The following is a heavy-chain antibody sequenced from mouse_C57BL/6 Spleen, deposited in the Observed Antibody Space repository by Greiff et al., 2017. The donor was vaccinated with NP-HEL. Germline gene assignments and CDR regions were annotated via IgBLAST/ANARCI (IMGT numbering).Heavy chain of an antibody. CDR1: GYTFTSYW. Sequence: QVQLQQPGAELVKPGASVKLSCKASGYTFTSYWMHWVKQRPGQGLEWIGMIHPNSGSTNYNEKFKSKATLTVDKSSSTAYMQLSSLTSEDSAVYYCARSITTVVDLYSFDYWGQGTTLTVSS. D-gene: IGHD1-1*01. CDR3: ARSITTVVDLYSFDY. CDR2: IHPNSGST. V-gene: IGHV1-64*01. J-gene: IGHJ2*01.